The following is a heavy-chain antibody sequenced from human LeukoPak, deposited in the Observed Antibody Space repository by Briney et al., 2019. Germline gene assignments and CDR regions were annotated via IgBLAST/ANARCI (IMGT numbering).Heavy chain of an antibody. CDR2: IYYSGST. CDR1: GGSISNKY. Sequence: SETLSLTCTVSGGSISNKYWSWIRQPPGKGLEWIGYIYYSGSTNYNPSLKSRVTISVDTSKNQFSLKLSSVTAADTAVYYCAREGLDYVWGSYRAYYMDVWGKGTTVTVSS. V-gene: IGHV4-59*01. J-gene: IGHJ6*03. D-gene: IGHD3-16*02. CDR3: AREGLDYVWGSYRAYYMDV.